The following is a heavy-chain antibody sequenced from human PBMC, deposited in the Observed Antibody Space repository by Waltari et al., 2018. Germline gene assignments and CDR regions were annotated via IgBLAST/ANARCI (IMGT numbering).Heavy chain of an antibody. V-gene: IGHV4-34*01. J-gene: IGHJ6*03. CDR1: GGSFSGYY. CDR2: INHSGST. Sequence: QVQLQQWGAGLLKPSETLSLTCAVYGGSFSGYYWSWIRQPPGKGLEWIGEINHSGSTNYNPSLKSRVTISVDTSKNQFSLKLSSVTAADTAVYYCARGDRRGYMDVWGKGTTVTVSS. CDR3: ARGDRRGYMDV.